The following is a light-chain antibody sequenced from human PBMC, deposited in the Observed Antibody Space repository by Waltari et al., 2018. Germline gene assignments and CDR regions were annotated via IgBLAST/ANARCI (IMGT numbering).Light chain of an antibody. CDR2: DVT. CDR3: SSYSSSSALRV. CDR1: SNDGGAFNY. Sequence: QSALTQPASVSGSSGQSITISCTGTSNDGGAFNYVSGYQQHPGKVPKLIIYDVTNRPSGVSSRFSASKFGNMASLTISGLQADDEADYYCSSYSSSSALRVFGGGTKLTVL. J-gene: IGLJ3*02. V-gene: IGLV2-14*03.